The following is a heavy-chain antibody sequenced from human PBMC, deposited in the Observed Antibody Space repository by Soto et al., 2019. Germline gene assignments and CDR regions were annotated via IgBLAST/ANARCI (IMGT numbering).Heavy chain of an antibody. Sequence: ASVKVSCKASGYTFTSYGIRWVRQAPGQGLEWMGWISAYNGNTNYAQKLQGRVTMTTDTSTSTAYMELRSLRSDDTAVYYCARDLIVGATSHWFDPWGQGTLVTVSS. CDR2: ISAYNGNT. CDR3: ARDLIVGATSHWFDP. V-gene: IGHV1-18*01. D-gene: IGHD1-26*01. CDR1: GYTFTSYG. J-gene: IGHJ5*02.